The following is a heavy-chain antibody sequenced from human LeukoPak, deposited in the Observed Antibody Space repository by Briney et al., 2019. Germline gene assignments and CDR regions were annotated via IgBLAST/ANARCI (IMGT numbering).Heavy chain of an antibody. CDR2: ITGSSSTM. Sequence: GGSLRLSCAASGFTFSDYSMNWVRQAPGKGLEWVSYITGSSSTMYYADSVKSRFTISRDNAKNSLYLQMNSLRAGDTAVYYCARGPSSGSDAFDIWGQGTMVTVSS. D-gene: IGHD3-22*01. J-gene: IGHJ3*02. CDR1: GFTFSDYS. V-gene: IGHV3-48*01. CDR3: ARGPSSGSDAFDI.